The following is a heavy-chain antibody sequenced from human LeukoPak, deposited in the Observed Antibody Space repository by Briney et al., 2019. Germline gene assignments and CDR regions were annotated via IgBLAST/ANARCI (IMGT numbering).Heavy chain of an antibody. V-gene: IGHV4-31*03. Sequence: SQTLSLTCTVSGGSIGSGGYYWSWIRQHPGKGLEWIGYIYYSGSTYYNPSLKSRVTISVDTSKNQFSLKLSSVTAADTAVYYCARVCTAMVTWFDPWGQGTLVTVSS. D-gene: IGHD5-18*01. CDR2: IYYSGST. CDR3: ARVCTAMVTWFDP. CDR1: GGSIGSGGYY. J-gene: IGHJ5*02.